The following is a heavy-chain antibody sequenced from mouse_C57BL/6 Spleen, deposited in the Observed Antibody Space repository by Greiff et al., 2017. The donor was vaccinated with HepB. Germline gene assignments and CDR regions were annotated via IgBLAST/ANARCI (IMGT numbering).Heavy chain of an antibody. Sequence: EVMLVESGGGLVKPGGSLKLSCAASGFTFSSYAMSWVRQTPEKRLEWVATISDGGSYTYYPDNVKGRFTIYRDNTKNNLYLQMSHLKSEDTAMYYCKRGYYGSMDYWGQGTSVTVSS. CDR1: GFTFSSYA. J-gene: IGHJ4*01. CDR3: KRGYYGSMDY. V-gene: IGHV5-4*03. CDR2: ISDGGSYT. D-gene: IGHD1-1*01.